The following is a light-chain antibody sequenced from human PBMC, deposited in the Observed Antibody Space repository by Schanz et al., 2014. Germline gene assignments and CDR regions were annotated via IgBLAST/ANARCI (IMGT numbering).Light chain of an antibody. V-gene: IGKV1-5*03. CDR1: QSMSSW. CDR2: KAS. CDR3: QQYNSYPYT. Sequence: DIQMTQSPSTLSASVGDRVTITCWASQSMSSWLAWYQQKPGKAPKLLMYKASTLESGVPSRFSGSGSGTEFTLSISSLQPDDFATYYCQQYNSYPYTFGQGTNLEIK. J-gene: IGKJ2*01.